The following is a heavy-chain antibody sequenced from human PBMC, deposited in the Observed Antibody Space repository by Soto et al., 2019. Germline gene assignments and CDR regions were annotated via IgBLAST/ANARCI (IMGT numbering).Heavy chain of an antibody. V-gene: IGHV1-46*01. CDR2: VNPSGGST. D-gene: IGHD2-15*01. CDR1: VYIFTAYS. J-gene: IGHJ1*01. CDR3: AREENCSDGICYSEYFQR. Sequence: QVQLVQSGAEVKKPGASVKVSCKASVYIFTAYSMHWVRQAPGQGLEWMGVVNPSGGSTNYAQKFQGRITMTRDTSTRTVYMDLSSLTSEDTAVYYCAREENCSDGICYSEYFQRWCQGTLVTVSS.